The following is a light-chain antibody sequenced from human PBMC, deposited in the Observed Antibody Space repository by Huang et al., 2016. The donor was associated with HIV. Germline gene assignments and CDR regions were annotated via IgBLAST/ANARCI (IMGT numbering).Light chain of an antibody. CDR2: LAS. CDR3: MQALQTPYT. CDR1: QSLLQSNGYNY. J-gene: IGKJ2*01. V-gene: IGKV2-28*01. Sequence: DIVMAQSPLSLSVTPGEPASIPCRSSQSLLQSNGYNYLDWYLQKPGQSPQLLIYLASKRASGVPDRFSGSGSGIDFTLRISRVEAEDIGVYYCMQALQTPYTFGQGTKLEIK.